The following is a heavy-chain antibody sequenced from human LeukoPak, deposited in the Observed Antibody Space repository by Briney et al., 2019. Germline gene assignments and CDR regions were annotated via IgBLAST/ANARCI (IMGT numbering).Heavy chain of an antibody. D-gene: IGHD4-11*01. CDR3: AKDAQRGFDYSNSLEY. V-gene: IGHV3-33*06. Sequence: GKSLTLSCVASQFRFPFSHYGMHWVRQAPGRGLEWVGVIWSDGTNQYYADSVKGRFTISRDNSKNTVYLQMNSLRAEDTAVYFCAKDAQRGFDYSNSLEYWGQGTLVTVSS. J-gene: IGHJ4*02. CDR1: QFRFPFSHYG. CDR2: IWSDGTNQ.